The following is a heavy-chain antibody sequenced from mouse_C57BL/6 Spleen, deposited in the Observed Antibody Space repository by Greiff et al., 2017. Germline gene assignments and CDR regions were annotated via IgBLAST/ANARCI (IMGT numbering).Heavy chain of an antibody. V-gene: IGHV1-5*01. D-gene: IGHD1-1*01. CDR1: GYTFTSYW. Sequence: EVKLQESGTVLARPGASVKMSCKTSGYTFTSYWMHWVKQRPGQGLEWIGAIYPGNSDTSYNQKFKGKAKLTAVTSASTAYMELSSLTNEDSAVYYCTRPSNYYGSIYAMDYWGQGTSVTVSS. CDR2: IYPGNSDT. CDR3: TRPSNYYGSIYAMDY. J-gene: IGHJ4*01.